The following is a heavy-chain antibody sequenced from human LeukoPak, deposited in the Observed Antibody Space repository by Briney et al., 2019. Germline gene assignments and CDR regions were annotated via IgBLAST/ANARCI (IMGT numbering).Heavy chain of an antibody. V-gene: IGHV1-46*01. CDR3: ARVRYCYGGSCEKGAFDI. CDR1: GYSFTSYY. J-gene: IGHJ3*02. D-gene: IGHD2-15*01. CDR2: INPSSGST. Sequence: GGSVKVSCKASGYSFTSYYMHWVRQAPGQGLEWMGIINPSSGSTRYAQKFQGRVTMTRDTSTSTVYMELSSLRSEDTAAYYCARVRYCYGGSCEKGAFDIWGQGTMVTVSS.